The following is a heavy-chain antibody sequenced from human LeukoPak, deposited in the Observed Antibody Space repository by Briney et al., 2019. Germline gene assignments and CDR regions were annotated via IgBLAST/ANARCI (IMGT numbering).Heavy chain of an antibody. CDR1: GFTFSSYS. J-gene: IGHJ4*02. D-gene: IGHD6-13*01. Sequence: GGSLRLSCAASGFTFSSYSMNWVRQAPGKGLEWVSSISSSSSYIYYADSVKGRFTISRDNAKNSLYPQMNSLRAEDTAVYYCARDGAEAAASFDYWGQGTLVTVSS. V-gene: IGHV3-21*01. CDR2: ISSSSSYI. CDR3: ARDGAEAAASFDY.